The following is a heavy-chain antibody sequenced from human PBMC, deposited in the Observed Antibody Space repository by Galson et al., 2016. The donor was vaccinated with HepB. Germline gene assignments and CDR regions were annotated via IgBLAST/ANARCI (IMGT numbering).Heavy chain of an antibody. CDR1: GYNFASYG. V-gene: IGHV1-18*04. CDR3: ARDSGYDYHFGLDI. D-gene: IGHD5-12*01. Sequence: SVKVSCKASGYNFASYGISWVRQAPGQGLEWVGWINVDNGNTNYAQRFQGRASMTTDTSATTAYMDLRTLTSDDTAVYYCARDSGYDYHFGLDIWGKGTTVTVS. J-gene: IGHJ6*04. CDR2: INVDNGNT.